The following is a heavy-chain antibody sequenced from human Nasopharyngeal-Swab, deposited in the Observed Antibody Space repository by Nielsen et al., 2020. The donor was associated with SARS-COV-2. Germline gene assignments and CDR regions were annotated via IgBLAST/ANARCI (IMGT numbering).Heavy chain of an antibody. Sequence: SVNVSCKASGYTFTSYGINWVRQAPGQGLEWMGWISAHNGNTRYQQKLQGRVTMTTDTSTSTAYMELRSLRSDDTAVYYCASGGYFDSSGYFPDFWGQGTMVTV. D-gene: IGHD3-22*01. V-gene: IGHV1-18*04. CDR2: ISAHNGNT. J-gene: IGHJ3*01. CDR3: ASGGYFDSSGYFPDF. CDR1: GYTFTSYG.